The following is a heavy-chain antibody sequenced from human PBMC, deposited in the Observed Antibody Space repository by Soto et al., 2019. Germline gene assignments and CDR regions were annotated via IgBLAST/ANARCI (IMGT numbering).Heavy chain of an antibody. J-gene: IGHJ3*02. D-gene: IGHD1-26*01. V-gene: IGHV2-5*02. CDR2: IYWDDDK. Sequence: QITLKESGPTLVKPTQTLTLTCTFSGFSLSTSGVGVGWIRQPPGKALEWLALIYWDDDKRYSPSLKSRLTITKDTTKSQGVPTTPNIDTVDTATYYSARWSNTTPGAFDIWGQGTMVTVSS. CDR1: GFSLSTSGVG. CDR3: ARWSNTTPGAFDI.